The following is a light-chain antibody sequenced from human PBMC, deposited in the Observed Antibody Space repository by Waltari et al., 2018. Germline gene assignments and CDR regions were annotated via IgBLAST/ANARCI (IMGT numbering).Light chain of an antibody. CDR3: QQYNNWWT. CDR1: QSVSSN. Sequence: EIVMTQSPATLSVSPGERATLSCRASQSVSSNLAWYQQKPGQAPRLLIYGGSTRTTGIPARFSGSGSGTDFTLTISSLQSEDFAVYYCQQYNNWWTFGQGTKVEIK. CDR2: GGS. J-gene: IGKJ1*01. V-gene: IGKV3-15*01.